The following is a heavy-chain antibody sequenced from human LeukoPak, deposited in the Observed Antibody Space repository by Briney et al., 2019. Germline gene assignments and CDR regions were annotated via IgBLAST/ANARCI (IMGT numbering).Heavy chain of an antibody. CDR1: GYSFTTYW. V-gene: IGHV5-51*01. CDR2: IYPRDSDT. D-gene: IGHD2-15*01. Sequence: GESLKISCKASGYSFTTYWIGWVRQVPGEGLEWMGIIYPRDSDTRYSPSFEGQVTISVDKSINTAYLQWSSLRASDTAIYYCARHSSRGSSCCNLDYWGQGTLVTVSS. CDR3: ARHSSRGSSCCNLDY. J-gene: IGHJ4*02.